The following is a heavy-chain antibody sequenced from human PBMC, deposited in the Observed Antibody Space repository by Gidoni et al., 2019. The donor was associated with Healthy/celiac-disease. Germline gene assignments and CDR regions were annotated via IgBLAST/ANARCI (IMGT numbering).Heavy chain of an antibody. J-gene: IGHJ4*02. CDR2: IYYSGST. D-gene: IGHD3-10*01. Sequence: QVQLQESGPGLVKPSQTLSLTCTVSGGSISSGGYYWSWIRQHPGKGLEWIGYIYYSGSTYYNPSLKSRVTISVATSKNQFSLKLSSVTAADTAVYYCARNRNYYGSGSLPFDYWGQGTLVTVSS. V-gene: IGHV4-31*03. CDR1: GGSISSGGYY. CDR3: ARNRNYYGSGSLPFDY.